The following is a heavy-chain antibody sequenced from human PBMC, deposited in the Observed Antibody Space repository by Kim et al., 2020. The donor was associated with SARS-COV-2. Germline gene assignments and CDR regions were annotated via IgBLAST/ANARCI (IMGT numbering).Heavy chain of an antibody. CDR3: VKVDEEFDN. CDR2: VRT. V-gene: IGHV4-39*07. J-gene: IGHJ4*02. Sequence: VRTCYDPSLKRRVTISIDTSNNQFFLGLSSVTAADTAVYFCVKVDEEFDNWGQGTLVTVSS.